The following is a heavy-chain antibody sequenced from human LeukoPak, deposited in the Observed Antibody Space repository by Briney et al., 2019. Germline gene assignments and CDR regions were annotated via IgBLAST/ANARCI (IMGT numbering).Heavy chain of an antibody. CDR1: GFTFSSYA. V-gene: IGHV3-23*01. J-gene: IGHJ4*02. Sequence: PGGSLRLSCAASGFTFSSYAMSWVRQAPGKGLEWVSAISGSGGSTYYADSVKGRFTISRDNSKNTLYLRMNSLRAEDTAVYYCAXGDDYGDYKVVVDYWGQGTLVTVSS. CDR2: ISGSGGST. D-gene: IGHD4-17*01. CDR3: AXGDDYGDYKVVVDY.